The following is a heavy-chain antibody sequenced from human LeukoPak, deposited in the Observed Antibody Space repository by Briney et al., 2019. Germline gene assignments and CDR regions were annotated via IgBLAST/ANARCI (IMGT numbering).Heavy chain of an antibody. J-gene: IGHJ4*02. CDR2: ITGSGDNT. CDR3: ATDYTPYVGASAD. Sequence: PGGSLRLSCAASGLTFSSYAMSWVRQAPGKGLEWVSTITGSGDNTYYTESVKGRFTFSRDNSRNTLYLQMNSLSAEDTAVYYCATDYTPYVGASADWGQGTLVTVSS. V-gene: IGHV3-23*01. CDR1: GLTFSSYA. D-gene: IGHD1-26*01.